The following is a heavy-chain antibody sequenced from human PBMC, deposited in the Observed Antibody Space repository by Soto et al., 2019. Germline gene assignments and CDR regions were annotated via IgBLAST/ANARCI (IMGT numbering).Heavy chain of an antibody. V-gene: IGHV4-38-2*01. J-gene: IGHJ4*02. D-gene: IGHD2-15*01. Sequence: SETLSLTCAVSGYSISSGYYWGWIRQPPGKGLEWIGSIYHSGSTYCNPSLKSRVTISVDTSKNQFSLKLSSVTAADTAVYYCARVTPREQAAIVYWGEGRLVTVSS. CDR2: IYHSGST. CDR1: GYSISSGYY. CDR3: ARVTPREQAAIVY.